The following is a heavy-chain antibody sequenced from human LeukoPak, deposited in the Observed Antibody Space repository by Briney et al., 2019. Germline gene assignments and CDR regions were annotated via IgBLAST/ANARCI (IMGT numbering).Heavy chain of an antibody. V-gene: IGHV4-38-2*02. Sequence: SETLSLTCTVSGYSISSGYYWGWIRQPPGKGLEWIGSIYHSGNTFYNPSLKSRVTISVDTSKNQFSLKLNSVTAADTAVYYCASSQYYYDSSGYFPRFDYWGQGTLVTVSS. D-gene: IGHD3-22*01. CDR3: ASSQYYYDSSGYFPRFDY. J-gene: IGHJ4*02. CDR2: IYHSGNT. CDR1: GYSISSGYY.